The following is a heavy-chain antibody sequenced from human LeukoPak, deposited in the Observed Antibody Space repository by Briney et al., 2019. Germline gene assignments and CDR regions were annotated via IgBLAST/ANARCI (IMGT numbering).Heavy chain of an antibody. Sequence: KTSETLSLTCAVSGDPINSIDWWSWVRQSPARGLEWIEEIYHSGGTNYNPSLKSRVTISVDKSKNHLSLKLTSVTAADTAVYFCVGNGYYALDYWGQGALVTVAS. V-gene: IGHV4-4*02. CDR1: GDPINSIDW. D-gene: IGHD2/OR15-2a*01. CDR2: IYHSGGT. CDR3: VGNGYYALDY. J-gene: IGHJ4*02.